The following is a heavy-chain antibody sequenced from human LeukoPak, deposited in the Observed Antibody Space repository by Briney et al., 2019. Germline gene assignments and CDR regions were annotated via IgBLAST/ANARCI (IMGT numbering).Heavy chain of an antibody. CDR1: GFTFSTYA. Sequence: GGSLRLSCAASGFTFSTYAMGWVRQAPGKGLEWVSAISGGGDNTYYADSVKGRFTISRDNSKNTLYLQMNSLRAEDTAVYYCAKKSGYYDSSGYYYPGGFQHWGQGTLVIVSS. CDR2: ISGGGDNT. D-gene: IGHD3-22*01. J-gene: IGHJ1*01. V-gene: IGHV3-23*01. CDR3: AKKSGYYDSSGYYYPGGFQH.